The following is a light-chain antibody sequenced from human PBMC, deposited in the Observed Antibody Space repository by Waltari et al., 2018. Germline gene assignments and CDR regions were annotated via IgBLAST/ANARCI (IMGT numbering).Light chain of an antibody. CDR2: GAS. J-gene: IGKJ5*01. Sequence: EIVLTQSPGTLSLSPGERATLSCRASQSVSSSYLAWYQQKPGQAPRLSSYGASSRATGIPDRCSGSGSGTDFTLTISRLEPEDFAVYYCQQYVTSPLAFGQGTRLEIK. V-gene: IGKV3-20*01. CDR3: QQYVTSPLA. CDR1: QSVSSSY.